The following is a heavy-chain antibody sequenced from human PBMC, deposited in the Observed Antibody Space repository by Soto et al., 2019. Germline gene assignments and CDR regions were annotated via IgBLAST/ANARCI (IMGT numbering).Heavy chain of an antibody. Sequence: GGSLRLSCAASGFTFSSYWVSWVRQAPGKGLEWVANIKQDGSNKYYADSVKGRFAISRDNSKNTLYLQMNSLRAEDTAVYYCAKDFRRTVTYYYYYGMDVWGQGTTVTVSS. CDR2: IKQDGSNK. J-gene: IGHJ6*02. CDR1: GFTFSSYW. V-gene: IGHV3-7*01. CDR3: AKDFRRTVTYYYYYGMDV. D-gene: IGHD4-4*01.